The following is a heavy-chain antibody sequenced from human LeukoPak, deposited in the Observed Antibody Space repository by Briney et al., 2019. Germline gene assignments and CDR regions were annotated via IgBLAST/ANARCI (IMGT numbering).Heavy chain of an antibody. D-gene: IGHD3-10*01. CDR2: ISSSSSYR. CDR3: ARGRSITLLRGVAMSDGFDI. J-gene: IGHJ3*02. Sequence: GGSLRLSCAASGFTFSSYSMNWVRQAPGKGLEWVSSISSSSSYRYYADSVKGRFTISRDNAKNSLYLQMNSLRAEDTAVYYCARGRSITLLRGVAMSDGFDIWGQGAMVAVSS. CDR1: GFTFSSYS. V-gene: IGHV3-21*01.